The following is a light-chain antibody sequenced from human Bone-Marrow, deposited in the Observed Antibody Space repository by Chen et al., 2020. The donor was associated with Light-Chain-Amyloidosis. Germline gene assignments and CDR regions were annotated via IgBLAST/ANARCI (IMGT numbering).Light chain of an antibody. CDR1: NIGSTS. CDR3: QVWDRSSDRPV. Sequence: SYVLTQPSSGSVAPGQTATIHCGGNNIGSTSVHWYQQPPGQAPLLVVYDDSDRPAGIPERLSGSNSGNTATLTISRVEAGDEADYYCQVWDRSSDRPVFGGGTKLTVL. V-gene: IGLV3-21*02. CDR2: DDS. J-gene: IGLJ3*02.